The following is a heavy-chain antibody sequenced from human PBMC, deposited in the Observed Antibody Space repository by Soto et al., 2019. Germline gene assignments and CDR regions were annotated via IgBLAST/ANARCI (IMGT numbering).Heavy chain of an antibody. Sequence: QVQLVESGGGVVQPGRSLRLSCAASGFTFSSYGMHWVRQAPGKGLEWVAVISYDGSNKYYADSVKGRFTISRDNSKNTLYLQMTSLSAEDTSVYYCAKDRAFFRYYKGMDVWGQGTTVTVSS. V-gene: IGHV3-30*18. CDR3: AKDRAFFRYYKGMDV. D-gene: IGHD3-10*01. CDR1: GFTFSSYG. J-gene: IGHJ6*02. CDR2: ISYDGSNK.